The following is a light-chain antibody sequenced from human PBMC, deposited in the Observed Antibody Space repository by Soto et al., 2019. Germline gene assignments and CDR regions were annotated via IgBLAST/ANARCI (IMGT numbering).Light chain of an antibody. CDR1: SSDIGTYDH. CDR3: ISYTVSRSYV. V-gene: IGLV2-14*01. CDR2: SVS. Sequence: QSVLTQPASVSGSPGQSITISCSGTSSDIGTYDHVAWFQQFPGKTPKLVIYSVSDRPSGVSYRFSGSKSGNTASLTISGLQADDEAYYYCISYTVSRSYVFGTGTKLTVL. J-gene: IGLJ1*01.